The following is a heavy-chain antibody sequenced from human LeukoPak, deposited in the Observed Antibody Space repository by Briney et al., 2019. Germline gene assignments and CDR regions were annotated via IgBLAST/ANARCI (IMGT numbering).Heavy chain of an antibody. D-gene: IGHD2/OR15-2a*01. V-gene: IGHV3-30*02. Sequence: GGSLRLSCAASGFTFNNYGMHWVRQTPGKGLEWLAFIRYDGSNTYYADSVKGRFTVSRDDSKNTLYLQMNSLRGDDTAVYYCARDGTSYYYIYYWGQGTLVTVSS. J-gene: IGHJ4*02. CDR3: ARDGTSYYYIYY. CDR2: IRYDGSNT. CDR1: GFTFNNYG.